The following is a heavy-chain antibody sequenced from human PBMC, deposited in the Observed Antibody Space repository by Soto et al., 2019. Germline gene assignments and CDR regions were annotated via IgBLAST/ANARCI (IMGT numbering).Heavy chain of an antibody. CDR3: ARSPSSSWYGGGAFEI. J-gene: IGHJ3*02. Sequence: TSETLSLTCAVSGASISSSNWWTWVRQPPGKGLEWIGEISHSGSTNYNPSLKSRITISVDRSKKQFSLELRSVTAADTAAYYCARSPSSSWYGGGAFEIWGHGTMVTVSS. CDR1: GASISSSNW. V-gene: IGHV4-4*02. D-gene: IGHD6-13*01. CDR2: ISHSGST.